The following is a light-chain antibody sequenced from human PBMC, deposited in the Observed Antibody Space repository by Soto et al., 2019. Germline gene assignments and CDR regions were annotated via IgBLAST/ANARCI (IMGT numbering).Light chain of an antibody. CDR1: QSISTY. CDR2: DAS. CDR3: QQYNNRRT. V-gene: IGKV3-11*01. J-gene: IGKJ1*01. Sequence: EIVLTQSPATLSLSPGESATLSCRASQSISTYLAWYQQKPGQAPRLLISDASKRATGVPARFSGSGSGTDFTLTISSLQSEDFAVYYCQQYNNRRTFGQGTKVEIK.